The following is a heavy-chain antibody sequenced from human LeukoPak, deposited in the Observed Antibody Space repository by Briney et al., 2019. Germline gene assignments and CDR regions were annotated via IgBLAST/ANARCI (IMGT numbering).Heavy chain of an antibody. CDR3: ARGERVVHFDP. D-gene: IGHD1-1*01. Sequence: ASVKVSCKASGGTFSSYAISWVRQAPGQGLEWMGGIIPIFGTANYAQKFQGRVTITADESTSAAYMELSSLRSEDTAVYYCARGERVVHFDPWGQGTLVTVSS. CDR1: GGTFSSYA. CDR2: IIPIFGTA. J-gene: IGHJ5*02. V-gene: IGHV1-69*13.